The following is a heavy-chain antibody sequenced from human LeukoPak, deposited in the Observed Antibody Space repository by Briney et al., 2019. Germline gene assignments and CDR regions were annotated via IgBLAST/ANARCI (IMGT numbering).Heavy chain of an antibody. Sequence: ASVKVSCKASGYTFTSYDINWVRQATGQGREWMGWMNPNRGNTGYAQKFQGRATITRNTSISTAYMELSSLRSEDTAVYYCARLRPKGRGVITPPYFDYWGQGTLVTVSS. J-gene: IGHJ4*02. CDR1: GYTFTSYD. D-gene: IGHD3-10*01. CDR3: ARLRPKGRGVITPPYFDY. CDR2: MNPNRGNT. V-gene: IGHV1-8*03.